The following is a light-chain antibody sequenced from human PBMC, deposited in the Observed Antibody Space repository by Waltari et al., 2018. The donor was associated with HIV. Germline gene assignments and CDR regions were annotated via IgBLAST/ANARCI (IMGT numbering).Light chain of an antibody. V-gene: IGLV3-27*01. Sequence: SYELPQPSSVSVSPGQTARITCSGYILAEKYGRWFQQKPGQAPMLMIYKDIGRPSGSPRRFAGYRAGTTVTLTISGAQVEDEADYYCLSTAENNRVVFGGGTQLTVL. J-gene: IGLJ3*02. CDR3: LSTAENNRVV. CDR1: ILAEKY. CDR2: KDI.